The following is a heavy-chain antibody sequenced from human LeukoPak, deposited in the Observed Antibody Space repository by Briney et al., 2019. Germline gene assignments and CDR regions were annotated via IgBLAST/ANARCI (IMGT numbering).Heavy chain of an antibody. D-gene: IGHD3-9*01. CDR3: VKDRPSTVSYAGYYDY. V-gene: IGHV3-64D*06. CDR1: GFTFSSYA. CDR2: ISSNGGST. J-gene: IGHJ4*02. Sequence: GGSLRLSCSASGFTFSSYAMHWVRQAPGKGLEYVSAISSNGGSTYYADSVKSRFTISRDNSKNTLYLQMSSLGAEDTAVYYCVKDRPSTVSYAGYYDYWGQGPLVTVSS.